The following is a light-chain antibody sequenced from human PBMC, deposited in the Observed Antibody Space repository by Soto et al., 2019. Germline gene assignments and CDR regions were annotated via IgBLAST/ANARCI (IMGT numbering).Light chain of an antibody. V-gene: IGKV1-39*01. J-gene: IGKJ3*01. CDR2: AVS. Sequence: QVSQVPSACCAPVGEKLTITCRANQSITSYLNWYQQKPGKAPKVLIYAVSSLQSGVPSRFSCRGSGTDFTLTIRSLHSEDFATYYCQQFNNYPSTFGQGTKVDIK. CDR3: QQFNNYPST. CDR1: QSITSY.